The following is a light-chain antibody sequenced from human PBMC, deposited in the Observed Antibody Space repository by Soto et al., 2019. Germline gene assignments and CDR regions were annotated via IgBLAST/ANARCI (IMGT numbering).Light chain of an antibody. CDR3: QQTYSTPHT. V-gene: IGKV1-39*01. CDR1: QNITTY. Sequence: DIQMTQSPSSLSASVGDRVTITCRASQNITTYLNWYHHKPGKAPKLLIYAAISLQSGVPSRLSGSGSGTDFTLTISSLQPEEFATYYCQQTYSTPHTFGQGTKVEIK. CDR2: AAI. J-gene: IGKJ2*01.